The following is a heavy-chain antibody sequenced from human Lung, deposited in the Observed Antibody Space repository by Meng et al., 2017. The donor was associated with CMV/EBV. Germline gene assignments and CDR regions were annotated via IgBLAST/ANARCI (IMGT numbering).Heavy chain of an antibody. Sequence: SETXSLXXVVSGTSISTSNWWSWVRQPPGKGLEWIGEVYHSGYTNYNPSLKSRVTMSVDRSKNQFSLKLSSVTAADTAVYYCARVTEYGGNCFDSWGQGTXVTVSS. J-gene: IGHJ4*02. CDR1: GTSISTSNW. D-gene: IGHD4/OR15-4a*01. V-gene: IGHV4-4*02. CDR2: VYHSGYT. CDR3: ARVTEYGGNCFDS.